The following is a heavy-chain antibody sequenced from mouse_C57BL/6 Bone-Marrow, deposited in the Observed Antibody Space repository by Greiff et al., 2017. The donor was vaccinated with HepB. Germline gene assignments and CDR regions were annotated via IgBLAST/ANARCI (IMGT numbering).Heavy chain of an antibody. CDR2: IDPNSGGT. D-gene: IGHD1-1*01. Sequence: VQLQQPGAELVKPGASVKLSCKASGYTFTSYWMHWVKQRPGRGLEWIGRIDPNSGGTKYNEKFKSKATLTVDKPSSTAYMQLSSLTSEDSAVYYCARGGGIYYYGSRRIPFAYWGQGTLVTVSA. J-gene: IGHJ3*01. CDR1: GYTFTSYW. V-gene: IGHV1-72*01. CDR3: ARGGGIYYYGSRRIPFAY.